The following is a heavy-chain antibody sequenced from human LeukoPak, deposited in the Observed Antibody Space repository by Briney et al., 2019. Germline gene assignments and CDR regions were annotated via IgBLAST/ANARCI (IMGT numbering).Heavy chain of an antibody. CDR2: ISYRGST. V-gene: IGHV4-61*01. CDR1: GGSVPSGSYY. CDR3: VREHSWCDFDY. D-gene: IGHD6-13*01. Sequence: PSETLSLTCSVSGGSVPSGSYYWRWIRQPPGKELEWIGYISYRGSTNYNPSLKSRVTISVDTSKNQFSLKLSSVTAADTAVYYCVREHSWCDFDYWGQGTLVTVSS. J-gene: IGHJ4*02.